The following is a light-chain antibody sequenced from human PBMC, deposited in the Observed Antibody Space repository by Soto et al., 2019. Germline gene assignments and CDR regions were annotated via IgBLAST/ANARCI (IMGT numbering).Light chain of an antibody. J-gene: IGLJ7*01. V-gene: IGLV2-14*01. CDR2: EVN. CDR3: SSYTTSSALVV. CDR1: TSDVGAYDF. Sequence: QSALTQPASVSGSPGQSITISCSGTTSDVGAYDFVSWYQQHPGKAPKLIIFEVNHRPSGVSNRFSGSKSGNMASLTISGLQAEDESDYYCSSYTTSSALVVFGGGTQLTVL.